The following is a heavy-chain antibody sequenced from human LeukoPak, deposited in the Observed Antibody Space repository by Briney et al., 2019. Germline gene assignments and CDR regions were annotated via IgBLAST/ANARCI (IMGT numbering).Heavy chain of an antibody. CDR2: IIPIFGTA. CDR1: GGTFSTYA. V-gene: IGHV1-69*06. J-gene: IGHJ4*02. D-gene: IGHD3-9*01. CDR3: ARVQYYKILTGSFQY. Sequence: GASVKVSCKASGGTFSTYAISWVRRAPGQGLEWMGGIIPIFGTADYAQKFQGRVTITADKSTSTAYMELSRLTSDDTAYYYCARVQYYKILTGSFQYWGQGTLVTVSS.